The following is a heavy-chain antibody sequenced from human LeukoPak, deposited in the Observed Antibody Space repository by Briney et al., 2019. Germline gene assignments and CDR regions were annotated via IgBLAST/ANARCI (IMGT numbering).Heavy chain of an antibody. D-gene: IGHD3-16*02. V-gene: IGHV3-74*01. Sequence: GGSLRLSCAASGFTFSNYWMHWVRQSPGKGLMWVSRINSDGTTTRYADSVKGRFTIPRDNAKNTLYLQINSLRAEDTAVYYCVRAPATVKFDPWGQGTLVTVSS. CDR3: VRAPATVKFDP. CDR2: INSDGTTT. CDR1: GFTFSNYW. J-gene: IGHJ5*02.